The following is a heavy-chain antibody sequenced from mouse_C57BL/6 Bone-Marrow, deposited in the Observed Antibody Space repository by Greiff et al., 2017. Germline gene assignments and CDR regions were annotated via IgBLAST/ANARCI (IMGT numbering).Heavy chain of an antibody. CDR2: ISSGGDYI. J-gene: IGHJ4*01. V-gene: IGHV5-9-1*02. CDR1: GFTFSSYA. CDR3: TRGPNYYGSRGAMDY. D-gene: IGHD1-1*01. Sequence: EVKLVESGEGLVKPGGSLKLSCAASGFTFSSYAMSWVRQTPEKRLEWVAYISSGGDYIYYADTVKGRFTISRDNARNTLYLQMSSLKSEDTAMYYCTRGPNYYGSRGAMDYWGQGTSVTVSS.